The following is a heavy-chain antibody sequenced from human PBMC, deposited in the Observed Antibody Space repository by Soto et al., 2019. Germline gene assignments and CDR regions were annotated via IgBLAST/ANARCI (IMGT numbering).Heavy chain of an antibody. D-gene: IGHD3-22*01. Sequence: GGSLRLSCAASGFTFSSYAMSWVRQAPGKGLEWVSAISGSGGSTYYADSVKGRFTISRDNSKNTLYLQMNSLRAEDTAVYYCAKDASNYYDSSGQLDYWGQGTLVTVSS. J-gene: IGHJ4*02. CDR1: GFTFSSYA. CDR2: ISGSGGST. CDR3: AKDASNYYDSSGQLDY. V-gene: IGHV3-23*01.